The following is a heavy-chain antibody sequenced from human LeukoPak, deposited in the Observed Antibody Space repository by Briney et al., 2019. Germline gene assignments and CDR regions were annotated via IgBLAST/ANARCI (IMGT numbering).Heavy chain of an antibody. CDR1: GFTFSKYS. V-gene: IGHV3-48*02. CDR3: TRDSSGYYDHLDY. D-gene: IGHD3-22*01. J-gene: IGHJ4*02. Sequence: GGSLRLSCEASGFTFSKYSMNWVRQAPGKGLEWVSYISSTSSTRYYADSVKGRFTISRDNAKNSLYLQMNSLRDGDTAVYYCTRDSSGYYDHLDYWGQGTLVTVSS. CDR2: ISSTSSTR.